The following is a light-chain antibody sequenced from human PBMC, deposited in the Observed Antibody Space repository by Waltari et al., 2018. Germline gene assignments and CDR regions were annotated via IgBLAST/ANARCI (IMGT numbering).Light chain of an antibody. Sequence: EIVLTQSPGTLSLSPGESATLSCRASQSVRSSYLAWYQQKPGQAPRLLIFDASTRARGIPDRFSGSGSGTDFTLTSTRQEPEDFAVYFCQQHDNSLWTFGQGTKVEVK. CDR3: QQHDNSLWT. V-gene: IGKV3-20*01. J-gene: IGKJ1*01. CDR1: QSVRSSY. CDR2: DAS.